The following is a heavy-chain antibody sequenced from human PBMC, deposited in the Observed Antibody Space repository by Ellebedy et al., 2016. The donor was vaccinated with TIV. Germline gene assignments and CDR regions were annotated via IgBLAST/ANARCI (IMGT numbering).Heavy chain of an antibody. V-gene: IGHV3-30-3*01. D-gene: IGHD3-10*01. Sequence: GESLKISCAASGFTFSSYAMHWVCQAPGKGLEWVAVISYDGSNKYYADSVKGRFTISRDNSKNTLYLQMNSLRAEDTAVYYCARVSQVWFGELLTRNYNYGMDVWGQGTTVTVSS. CDR1: GFTFSSYA. CDR3: ARVSQVWFGELLTRNYNYGMDV. CDR2: ISYDGSNK. J-gene: IGHJ6*02.